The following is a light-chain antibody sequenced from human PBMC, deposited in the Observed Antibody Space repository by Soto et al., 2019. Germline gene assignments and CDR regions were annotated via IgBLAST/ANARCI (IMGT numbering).Light chain of an antibody. CDR1: QTVTGNF. J-gene: IGKJ1*01. Sequence: ELVLTQSPGTLSLSPGERATLSCRASQTVTGNFLAWYQQRPGRAPRLLIYDTFSRATGIPDRFSGSGSGTDFTLTIIRLEPEDFAVYYCQQYGDSKTFGQGTKVEI. CDR2: DTF. CDR3: QQYGDSKT. V-gene: IGKV3-20*01.